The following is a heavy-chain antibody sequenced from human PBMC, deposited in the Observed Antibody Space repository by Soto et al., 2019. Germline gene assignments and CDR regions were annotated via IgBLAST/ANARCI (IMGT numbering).Heavy chain of an antibody. CDR3: SVVVVVAATHYYYGMDV. Sequence: EVQLVESGGGLVQPGGSLRLSCAASGFTFSDHYMDWVRQAPGKGLEWVGRTRNKANSYTTEYAASVKGRFTISRDDSMNSLYLQMNSLKTEDTAVYYCSVVVVVAATHYYYGMDVWGQGTTVTVSS. CDR1: GFTFSDHY. CDR2: TRNKANSYTT. J-gene: IGHJ6*02. D-gene: IGHD2-15*01. V-gene: IGHV3-72*01.